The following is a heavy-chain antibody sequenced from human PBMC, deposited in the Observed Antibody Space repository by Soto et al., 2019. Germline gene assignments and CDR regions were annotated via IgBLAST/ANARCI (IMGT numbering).Heavy chain of an antibody. V-gene: IGHV3-30*03. CDR3: AGRGSSWYRETYYYYGMDV. CDR2: ISYDGSQK. CDR1: GFTFTTYG. J-gene: IGHJ6*02. D-gene: IGHD6-13*01. Sequence: QVQLVESGGGVVQPGRSLRLSCAASGFTFTTYGMHWVRQAPGKGLEWVAIISYDGSQKYYADSVKGRFTISRDNSKNTRNLQMNSRRAEDTAVYYCAGRGSSWYRETYYYYGMDVWGQGTTVTVSS.